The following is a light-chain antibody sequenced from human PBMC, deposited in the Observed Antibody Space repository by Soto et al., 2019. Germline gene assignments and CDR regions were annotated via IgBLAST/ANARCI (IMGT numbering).Light chain of an antibody. CDR1: SSNIGRRF. CDR3: AARDDSLSGPV. Sequence: QAVVTQPPSASATPGQRVTISCSGSSSNIGRRFVYWYQHLPGTAPKLLIYSNNQRPSGVPDRFSGSKSGTSASLAISGLRSDDEADYYCAARDDSLSGPVFGGGTKLTVL. V-gene: IGLV1-47*02. J-gene: IGLJ2*01. CDR2: SNN.